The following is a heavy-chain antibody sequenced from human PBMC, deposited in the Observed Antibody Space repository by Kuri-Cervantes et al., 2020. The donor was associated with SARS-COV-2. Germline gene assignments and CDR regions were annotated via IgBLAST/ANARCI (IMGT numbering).Heavy chain of an antibody. V-gene: IGHV1-69*04. CDR2: IIPILGIA. CDR3: VKELDIAAAVDY. D-gene: IGHD6-13*01. CDR1: GGTFSSYT. Sequence: SVKVSCKASGGTFSSYTISWVRQAPGQGLEWMGRIIPILGIANYAQKFQGRVTITADKSTSTAYMELSSLRSEDTAVYYCVKELDIAAAVDYWGQGTLVTVSS. J-gene: IGHJ4*02.